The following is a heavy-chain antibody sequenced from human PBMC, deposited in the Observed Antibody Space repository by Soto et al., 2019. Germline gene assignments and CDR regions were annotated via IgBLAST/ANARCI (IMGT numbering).Heavy chain of an antibody. D-gene: IGHD3-16*01. CDR1: GFTFSSYA. V-gene: IGHV3-23*01. CDR3: AKDPRPKVWLNENYGMDV. CDR2: ISGSGGST. J-gene: IGHJ6*02. Sequence: GGSLRLSCAASGFTFSSYAMSWVRQAPGKGLEWVSAISGSGGSTYYADSVKGRFTISRDNSKNTLYLQMNSLRAEDTAVYYCAKDPRPKVWLNENYGMDVWGQGTTVTVSS.